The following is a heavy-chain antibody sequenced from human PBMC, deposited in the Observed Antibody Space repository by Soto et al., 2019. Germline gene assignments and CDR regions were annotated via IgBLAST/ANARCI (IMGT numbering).Heavy chain of an antibody. V-gene: IGHV4-34*01. CDR3: AVGYSYGGTFDY. CDR1: GGSFSGYY. D-gene: IGHD5-18*01. CDR2: INHSGST. Sequence: SETLSLTCAVYGGSFSGYYWSWIRQPPGKGLEWIGEINHSGSTNYNPSLKSRVTISVDTSKNQFSLKLSSVTAADTAVYYCAVGYSYGGTFDYWGQGTLVTVSS. J-gene: IGHJ4*02.